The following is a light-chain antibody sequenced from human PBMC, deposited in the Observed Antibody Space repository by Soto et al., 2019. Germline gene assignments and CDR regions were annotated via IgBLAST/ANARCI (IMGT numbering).Light chain of an antibody. CDR2: DAS. Sequence: AAVSLKTRERATLSCRASQSVSSYLAWYQQKPGQAPRLLIYDASNRATGIPARFSGSGSGTDFTLTISSLEPEDFAVYYCQQYNNFPPWPFG. V-gene: IGKV3-11*01. J-gene: IGKJ2*01. CDR3: QQYNNFPPWP. CDR1: QSVSSY.